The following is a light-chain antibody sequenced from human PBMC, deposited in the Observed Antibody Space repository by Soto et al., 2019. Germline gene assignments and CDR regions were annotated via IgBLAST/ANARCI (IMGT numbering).Light chain of an antibody. J-gene: IGKJ2*01. V-gene: IGKV3-15*01. Sequence: EVVMTQSPATLSVSPGDRATLSCRASQSVDTNVAWYQPKPGQAPRLLVHGASTRATCVPARFTGIGSGTDFTLTIIGMQSDDFAVYYFQQYYHWPPYTFGQGTKLQIK. CDR1: QSVDTN. CDR3: QQYYHWPPYT. CDR2: GAS.